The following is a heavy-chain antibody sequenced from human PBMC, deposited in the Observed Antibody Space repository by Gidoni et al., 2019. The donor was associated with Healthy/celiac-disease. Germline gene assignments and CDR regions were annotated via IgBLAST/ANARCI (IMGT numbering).Heavy chain of an antibody. D-gene: IGHD3-22*01. CDR3: ARLHYYDSSGYYPTNWFDP. Sequence: QVQLVQSGAEVKKPGASVKVSCKASGYTFTSYGISWVRQAPRQGLEWMGWISAYNGNTNYAQKLQGRVTMTTDTSTSTAYMELRSLRSDDTAVYYCARLHYYDSSGYYPTNWFDPWGQGTLVTVSS. CDR1: GYTFTSYG. J-gene: IGHJ5*02. CDR2: ISAYNGNT. V-gene: IGHV1-18*01.